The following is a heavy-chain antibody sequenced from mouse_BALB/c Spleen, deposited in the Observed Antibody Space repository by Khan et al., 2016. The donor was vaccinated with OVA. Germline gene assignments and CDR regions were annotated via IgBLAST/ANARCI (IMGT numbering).Heavy chain of an antibody. D-gene: IGHD2-3*01. CDR1: GYTFTSYW. V-gene: IGHV1-87*01. CDR2: IYPGIGDT. CDR3: ARTGGTYDGYFGYFDD. Sequence: QVQLQQSGAELARPGASVKLSCKASGYTFTSYWMQWVQQRPGQGLEWIGAIYPGIGDTRYTQKFRGKATLTADKSSTTAYMQLSSLASEASAVYYCARTGGTYDGYFGYFDDWGAGTTVTVSS. J-gene: IGHJ1*01.